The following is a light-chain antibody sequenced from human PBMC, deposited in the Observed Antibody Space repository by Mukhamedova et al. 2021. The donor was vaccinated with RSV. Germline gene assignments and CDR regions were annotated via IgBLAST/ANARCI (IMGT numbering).Light chain of an antibody. Sequence: RPSGVSHRFSGSKSGNTASLTISGLQAEDEADYYCSSYSTSGTPAFVFGTGATVTVL. J-gene: IGLJ1*01. V-gene: IGLV2-14*02. CDR3: SSYSTSGTPAFV.